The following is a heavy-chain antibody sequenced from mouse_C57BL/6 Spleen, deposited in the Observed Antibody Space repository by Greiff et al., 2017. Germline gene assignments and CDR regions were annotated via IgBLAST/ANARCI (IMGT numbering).Heavy chain of an antibody. Sequence: VKLMESGPELVKPGASVKISCKASGYAFSSSWMNWVKQRPGKGLEWIGRIYPGDGDTNYNGKFKGKATLTADKSSSTAYMQLSSLTSEDSAVYFCALYSNYWFAYWGQGTLVTVSA. CDR1: GYAFSSSW. CDR2: IYPGDGDT. V-gene: IGHV1-82*01. J-gene: IGHJ3*01. CDR3: ALYSNYWFAY. D-gene: IGHD2-5*01.